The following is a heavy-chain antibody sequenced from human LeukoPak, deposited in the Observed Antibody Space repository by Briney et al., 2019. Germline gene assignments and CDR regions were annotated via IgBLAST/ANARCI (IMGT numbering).Heavy chain of an antibody. CDR1: GFTFNTYA. J-gene: IGHJ4*02. Sequence: GRSLRLSCAASGFTFNTYAIHWVRQAPGKGLEWVAVISYDGSNKFFADSVKGRFTISRDNSMNTLYLQMNSLRPEDTAVYYCVRDSNWGITDHWGQGTLVTVSS. V-gene: IGHV3-30-3*01. CDR2: ISYDGSNK. CDR3: VRDSNWGITDH. D-gene: IGHD7-27*01.